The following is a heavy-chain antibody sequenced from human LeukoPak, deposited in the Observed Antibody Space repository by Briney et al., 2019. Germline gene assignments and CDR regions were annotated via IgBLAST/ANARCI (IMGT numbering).Heavy chain of an antibody. D-gene: IGHD2-15*01. V-gene: IGHV4-30-2*01. Sequence: SETLSLTCAVSGGSFSSGGYTWSWIRQPPGRGLEWIGYSYHSGSTYYNPSLKSRVPISVDSSKNQFSLKLSSVTAADTAVYYCARGIRSLGYCSGGSCYPYNWFDPWGQGTLVTVSS. CDR3: ARGIRSLGYCSGGSCYPYNWFDP. CDR2: SYHSGST. J-gene: IGHJ5*02. CDR1: GGSFSSGGYT.